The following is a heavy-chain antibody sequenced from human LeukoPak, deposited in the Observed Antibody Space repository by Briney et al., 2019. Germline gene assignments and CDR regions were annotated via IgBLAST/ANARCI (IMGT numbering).Heavy chain of an antibody. CDR1: GFTFSSYE. CDR2: ISSSSSYI. Sequence: GGSLRLSCAASGFTFSSYEMNWVRQAPGKGLEWVSSISSSSSYIYYADSVKGRFTISRDNAKNSLYLQMNSLRAEDTAVYYCARFGWDYYYMDVWGKGTTVTVSS. V-gene: IGHV3-21*01. CDR3: ARFGWDYYYMDV. D-gene: IGHD3-10*01. J-gene: IGHJ6*03.